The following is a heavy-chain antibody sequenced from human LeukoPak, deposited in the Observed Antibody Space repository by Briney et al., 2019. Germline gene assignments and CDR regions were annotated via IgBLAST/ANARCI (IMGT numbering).Heavy chain of an antibody. D-gene: IGHD6-19*01. J-gene: IGHJ4*02. Sequence: PGRSLRLSCAASGFTFSSYGMHWVRQAPGTGLEWVSVMSGNGGSTYYADSVKGRFAISRDNSKNTLYLQMNSLRAEDAAVYYCARSLIRSTGWYDYWGQGTLVTVSS. CDR1: GFTFSSYG. CDR3: ARSLIRSTGWYDY. CDR2: MSGNGGST. V-gene: IGHV3-23*01.